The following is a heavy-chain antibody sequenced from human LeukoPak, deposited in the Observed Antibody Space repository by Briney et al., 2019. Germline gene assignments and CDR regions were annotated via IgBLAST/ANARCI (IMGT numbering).Heavy chain of an antibody. Sequence: ASVKVSCKASGYTFTSCDINWVRQATGQGLEWMGWMNPNSGNTGYAQKFQGRVTMTRNTSISTAYMELSSLRSEDTAVYYCARTNFDWHNQGNWFDPWGQGTLVTVSS. J-gene: IGHJ5*02. D-gene: IGHD3-9*01. CDR1: GYTFTSCD. V-gene: IGHV1-8*01. CDR2: MNPNSGNT. CDR3: ARTNFDWHNQGNWFDP.